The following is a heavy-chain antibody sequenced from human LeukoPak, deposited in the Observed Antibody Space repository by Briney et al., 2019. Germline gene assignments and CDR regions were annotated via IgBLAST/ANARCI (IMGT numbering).Heavy chain of an antibody. V-gene: IGHV4-39*07. CDR1: GGSISSSSYY. D-gene: IGHD3-10*01. CDR2: IYYSGST. J-gene: IGHJ4*02. Sequence: SETLSLTCTVSGGSISSSSYYWGWIRQPPGKGLEWIGSIYYSGSTYYNPSLKSRVTISVDKSKNQFSLKLSSVTAADTAVYYCARDGGLWFGDRNLVFDYWGQGTLVTVSS. CDR3: ARDGGLWFGDRNLVFDY.